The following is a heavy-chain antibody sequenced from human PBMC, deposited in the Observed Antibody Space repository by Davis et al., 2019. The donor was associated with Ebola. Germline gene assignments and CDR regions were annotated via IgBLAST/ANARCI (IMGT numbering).Heavy chain of an antibody. CDR3: ARTYCGGDCYWGNWFDP. Sequence: GESLKISCKGSGYSFTSYWIGWVRQMPGKGLEWMGIIYPGDSDTRYSPSFQGQVTISADKSISTAYLQWSSLKASDTAMYYCARTYCGGDCYWGNWFDPWGQGTLVTVSS. CDR2: IYPGDSDT. D-gene: IGHD2-21*02. CDR1: GYSFTSYW. J-gene: IGHJ5*02. V-gene: IGHV5-51*01.